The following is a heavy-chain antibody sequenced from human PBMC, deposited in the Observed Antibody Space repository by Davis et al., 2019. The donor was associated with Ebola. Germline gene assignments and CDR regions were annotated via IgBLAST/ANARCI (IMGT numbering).Heavy chain of an antibody. CDR2: IYYSGST. CDR1: GGSISSYY. J-gene: IGHJ3*02. Sequence: SETLSLTCTVSGGSISSYYWSWIRQPPGKGLEWIAYIYYSGSTTYNPSLRSRVTISVDTSKTQFSLEVSSVTAADTAVYYCARGGSSGYYGANDAFDIWGQGTMVTVSS. CDR3: ARGGSSGYYGANDAFDI. D-gene: IGHD3-22*01. V-gene: IGHV4-59*01.